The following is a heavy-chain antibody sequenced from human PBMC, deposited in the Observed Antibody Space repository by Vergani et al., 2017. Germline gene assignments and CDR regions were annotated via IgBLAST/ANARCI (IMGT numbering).Heavy chain of an antibody. D-gene: IGHD3-16*01. CDR1: GFSLNTRGVS. CDR2: IYYSGST. V-gene: IGHV4-39*01. CDR3: ARRPLRFTRLFDY. J-gene: IGHJ4*02. Sequence: KESGPTLVKPTQTLTLTCTFSGFSLNTRGVSVAWIRQPPGKGLEWIGCIYYSGSTYYNPSLKSRVTISVDTSKNQFSLKLRSVTAADTAIYYCARRPLRFTRLFDYWGQGTLVTVSS.